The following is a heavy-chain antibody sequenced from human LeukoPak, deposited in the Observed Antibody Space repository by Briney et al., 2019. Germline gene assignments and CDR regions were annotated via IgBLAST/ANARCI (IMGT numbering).Heavy chain of an antibody. CDR1: GFTFSSYN. Sequence: GGSLRLSCAASGFTFSSYNMNWVRQAPGKGLEWVSSISTSSSNIYYADSVKGRFTISRDNAENSLYLQMNSLRAEDTAVYCCARAPTARFLSRYSKHWGRGTLVTVSS. CDR3: ARAPTARFLSRYSKH. J-gene: IGHJ1*01. V-gene: IGHV3-21*01. D-gene: IGHD3-3*01. CDR2: ISTSSSNI.